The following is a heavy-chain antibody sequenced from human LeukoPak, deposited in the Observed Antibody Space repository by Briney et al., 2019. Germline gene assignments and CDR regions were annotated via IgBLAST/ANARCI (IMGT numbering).Heavy chain of an antibody. CDR3: ARGVEWLVLWPYFDY. CDR1: GGSISSYY. Sequence: PSETLSITCTVSGGSISSYYWSWIRQPPGKGLECIGYIYYSGSTYYNPSLKSRVTISVDRSKNQFSLKLSSVTAADTAVYYCARGVEWLVLWPYFDYWGQGTLVTVSS. D-gene: IGHD6-19*01. CDR2: IYYSGST. V-gene: IGHV4-59*12. J-gene: IGHJ4*02.